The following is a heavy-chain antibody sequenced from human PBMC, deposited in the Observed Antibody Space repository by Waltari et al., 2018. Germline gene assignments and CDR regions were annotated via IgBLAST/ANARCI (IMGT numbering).Heavy chain of an antibody. J-gene: IGHJ5*02. CDR1: GGTINTFV. V-gene: IGHV1-69*01. D-gene: IGHD2-21*02. CDR2: VLPSFGTG. CDR3: AREFGDYSARHWFDP. Sequence: QVQRVQSGAEVKKPGSSVKVSCKASGGTINTFVFNWLRQAPGQGLEWMGGVLPSFGTGNYAQKFQGRLTITADEFTSTVSMELRSLRYEDTAVYYCAREFGDYSARHWFDPWGQGTRVTVSS.